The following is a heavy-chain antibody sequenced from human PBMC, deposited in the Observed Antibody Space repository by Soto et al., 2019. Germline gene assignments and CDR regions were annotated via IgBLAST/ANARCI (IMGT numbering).Heavy chain of an antibody. D-gene: IGHD6-19*01. CDR1: CYTFTSYG. J-gene: IGHJ5*02. CDR2: ISAYNGNT. Sequence: ASVKVSCKASCYTFTSYGIRWGRQAPGQGLERMGWISAYNGNTNYAQKLQGRVTMTTDTSTSTAYMELRSLRSDDTAVYFCARDEAVAGWNWFDPWGQGTLVTVSS. V-gene: IGHV1-18*01. CDR3: ARDEAVAGWNWFDP.